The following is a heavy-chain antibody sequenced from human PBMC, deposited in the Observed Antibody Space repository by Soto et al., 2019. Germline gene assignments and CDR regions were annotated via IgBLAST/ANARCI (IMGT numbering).Heavy chain of an antibody. CDR1: GFTFSSYW. J-gene: IGHJ2*01. CDR2: INSDGSST. V-gene: IGHV3-74*01. D-gene: IGHD1-26*01. Sequence: GSLGLSCAASGFTFSSYWMHWVRQAPGKGLVWVSRINSDGSSTSYADSVKGRFTISRDNAKNTLYLQMNSLRAEDTAVYYCARGGSLNRYFDLWGRGTLVTVSS. CDR3: ARGGSLNRYFDL.